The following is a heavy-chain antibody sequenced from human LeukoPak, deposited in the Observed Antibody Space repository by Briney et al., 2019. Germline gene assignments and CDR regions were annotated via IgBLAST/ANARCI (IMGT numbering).Heavy chain of an antibody. V-gene: IGHV3-48*01. CDR3: ARDELGTYYYYYGMDV. CDR2: ISSSSGTI. CDR1: GFTFSSYS. D-gene: IGHD7-27*01. J-gene: IGHJ6*02. Sequence: GGSLRLSCAASGFTFSSYSMNWVRQAPGKGLEWVSYISSSSGTIYYADSVKGRFTISRDNAKNSLYLQMNSLRAEDTAVYYCARDELGTYYYYYGMDVWGQGTTVTVSS.